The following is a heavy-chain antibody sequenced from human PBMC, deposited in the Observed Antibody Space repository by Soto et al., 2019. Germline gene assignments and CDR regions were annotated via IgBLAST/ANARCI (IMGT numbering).Heavy chain of an antibody. CDR3: ARERRVRGYYYYGMDV. Sequence: QVQLVQSGAEVKKPGASVKVSCKASGYTFTGYYMHWVRQAPGQGLEWMGWINPNSGGTNYAQKFQGRVTMTRDTSISTAYMVLSRLRSDDTAVYYCARERRVRGYYYYGMDVWGQGTTVTVSS. J-gene: IGHJ6*02. V-gene: IGHV1-2*02. CDR2: INPNSGGT. D-gene: IGHD3-10*01. CDR1: GYTFTGYY.